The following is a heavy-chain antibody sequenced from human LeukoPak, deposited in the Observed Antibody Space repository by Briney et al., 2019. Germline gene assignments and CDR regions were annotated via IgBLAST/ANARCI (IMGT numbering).Heavy chain of an antibody. CDR2: IKSKNVGGTT. V-gene: IGHV3-15*01. CDR3: TSHAAFDP. CDR1: GITFNNAW. Sequence: GGSLRLSCAASGITFNNAWMNWVRQAPGKGLEWVGRIKSKNVGGTTDYAAPVKGRFTISRDDSKNTVYLQMNSLKIEDTAVYYCTSHAAFDPWGQGTLVTASS. J-gene: IGHJ5*02.